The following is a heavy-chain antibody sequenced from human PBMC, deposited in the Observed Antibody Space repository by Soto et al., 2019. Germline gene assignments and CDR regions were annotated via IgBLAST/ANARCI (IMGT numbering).Heavy chain of an antibody. CDR2: IESDGRGT. J-gene: IGHJ6*02. D-gene: IGHD3-3*01. V-gene: IGHV3-74*01. CDR1: GFTFSTYW. CDR3: ASTLTIVPGHGMDV. Sequence: EVQLVESGVGLVQPGGSLRLSCAASGFTFSTYWMHWVRQAPGKGLVWVSRIESDGRGTSYADSVKGRFTISRDNAKNTLSLQMSSLRAEDMAVSYCASTLTIVPGHGMDVWGQGTTVTVSS.